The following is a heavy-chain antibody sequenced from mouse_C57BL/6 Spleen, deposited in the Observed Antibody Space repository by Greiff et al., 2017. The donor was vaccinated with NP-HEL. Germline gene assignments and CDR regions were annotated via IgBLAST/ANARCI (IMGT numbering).Heavy chain of an antibody. J-gene: IGHJ2*01. V-gene: IGHV1-7*01. CDR2: INPSSGYT. CDR3: ARGAATDYFDY. Sequence: QVHVKQSGAELAKPGASVKLSCKASGYTFTSYLMHWVKQRPGQGLEWIGYINPSSGYTKYNQKFKDKATLTADKSSSTAYMQLSSLTYEDAAVYYCARGAATDYFDYWGQGTTLTVSS. CDR1: GYTFTSYL. D-gene: IGHD6-1*01.